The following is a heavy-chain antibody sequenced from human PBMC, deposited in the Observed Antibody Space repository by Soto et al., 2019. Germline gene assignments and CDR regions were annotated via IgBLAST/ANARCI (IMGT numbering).Heavy chain of an antibody. CDR2: ISSSSSTI. Sequence: GGSLRLSCAASGFTFSSYSMNWVRRAPGKGLEWVSYISSSSSTIYYADSVKGRFTISRDNAKNSLYLQMNSLRAEDTAVYYCARDPNSLYCSGGSCYFSTEAYASDIWGQGTMVTVSS. J-gene: IGHJ3*02. D-gene: IGHD2-15*01. CDR3: ARDPNSLYCSGGSCYFSTEAYASDI. V-gene: IGHV3-48*01. CDR1: GFTFSSYS.